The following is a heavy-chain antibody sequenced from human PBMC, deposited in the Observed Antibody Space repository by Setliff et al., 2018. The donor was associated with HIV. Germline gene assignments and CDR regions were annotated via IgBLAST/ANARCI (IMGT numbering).Heavy chain of an antibody. D-gene: IGHD3-16*01. V-gene: IGHV3-7*01. CDR3: AKDVYGGAFEL. CDR2: INQAGTEI. J-gene: IGHJ3*01. CDR1: RFTFPNYL. Sequence: SLKISCVVSRFTFPNYLMAWLRQAPGRGLEFVANINQAGTEINYMDSVKGRFTISRDNAKNSLYLQMDSLGAEDTAVYYCAKDVYGGAFELWGQGTVVTVSS.